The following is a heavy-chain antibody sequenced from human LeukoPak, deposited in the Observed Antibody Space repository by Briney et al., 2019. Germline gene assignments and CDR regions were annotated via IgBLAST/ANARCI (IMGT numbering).Heavy chain of an antibody. Sequence: SGRSLRLSCAASGFTFSSYSMNWVRQAPGKGLEWVSYISSSSSTIYYADSVKGRFTISRDNAKNSLYLQMNSLRAEDTAVYYCARDALALWLCGEAAGCDAFDIWGQGTMVTVSS. CDR3: ARDALALWLCGEAAGCDAFDI. V-gene: IGHV3-48*04. D-gene: IGHD2-2*01. J-gene: IGHJ3*02. CDR2: ISSSSSTI. CDR1: GFTFSSYS.